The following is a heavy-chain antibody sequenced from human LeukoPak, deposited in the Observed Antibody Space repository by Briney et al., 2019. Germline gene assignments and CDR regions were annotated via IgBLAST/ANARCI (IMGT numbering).Heavy chain of an antibody. Sequence: TGGSLRLSCSASGFTFTDYYMSWIRQAPGKGLEWVSYISPSGTVIYYGDSVKGRFTISRDNAKKSLYLQMNSLRAGDTAVYYCARAPSGAFDIWGQGTMVTVSS. V-gene: IGHV3-11*04. D-gene: IGHD3-3*01. CDR1: GFTFTDYY. CDR3: ARAPSGAFDI. CDR2: ISPSGTVI. J-gene: IGHJ3*02.